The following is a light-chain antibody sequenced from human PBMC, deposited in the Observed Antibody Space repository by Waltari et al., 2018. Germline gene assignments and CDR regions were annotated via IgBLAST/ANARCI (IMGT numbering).Light chain of an antibody. Sequence: IGLTQSPGTLSLSPGERATLFCRASQSVSRALAWYQQKPGQAPRLLIYNASSRATGIPDRFSGSGSGTDFSLTISRLETEDFAVYYCKESVRLPATFGQGTKVEIK. J-gene: IGKJ1*01. CDR3: KESVRLPAT. CDR2: NAS. V-gene: IGKV3-20*01. CDR1: QSVSRA.